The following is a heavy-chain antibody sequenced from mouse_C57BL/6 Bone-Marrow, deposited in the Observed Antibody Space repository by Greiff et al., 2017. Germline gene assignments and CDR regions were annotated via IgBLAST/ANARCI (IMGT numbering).Heavy chain of an antibody. J-gene: IGHJ2*01. D-gene: IGHD1-1*01. CDR1: GFNIKDDY. V-gene: IGHV14-4*01. CDR3: TSYGSFDY. CDR2: IDPENGDT. Sequence: VQLQQSGAELARPGASVKLSCTASGFNIKDDYMHWVKQRPEQGLEWIGWIDPENGDTEYASKFQGKATITADTSSNTAYLQLSSLTSEDTAVYYCTSYGSFDYWGQGTTLTVSS.